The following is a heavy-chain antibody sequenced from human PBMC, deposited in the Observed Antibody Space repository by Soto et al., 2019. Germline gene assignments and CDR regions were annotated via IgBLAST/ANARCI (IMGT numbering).Heavy chain of an antibody. CDR2: IIAYNGNT. Sequence: GASVKVSCKASGYTFTSYGIRWVRQAPGQGLEWMGWIIAYNGNTNYAQKLQGRVTMTTDTSTSTAYMELRSLRSDDTAVYYCARVHCSGGSCYSDFDYWGQGTLVTVSS. D-gene: IGHD2-15*01. J-gene: IGHJ4*02. V-gene: IGHV1-18*01. CDR3: ARVHCSGGSCYSDFDY. CDR1: GYTFTSYG.